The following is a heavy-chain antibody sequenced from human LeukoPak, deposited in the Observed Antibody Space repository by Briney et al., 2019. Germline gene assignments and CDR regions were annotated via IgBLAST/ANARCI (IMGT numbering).Heavy chain of an antibody. Sequence: GASVKVSCKASGYTFTSYDINWVRQATGQGLEWMGWMNPNSGNTGYAQKFQGRVTITRNTSIDTAYMEVSSLRSEDTAVYYCARVLGYRYALYNYYMDVWGKGTTVTVSS. CDR1: GYTFTSYD. J-gene: IGHJ6*03. CDR2: MNPNSGNT. CDR3: ARVLGYRYALYNYYMDV. V-gene: IGHV1-8*03. D-gene: IGHD5-18*01.